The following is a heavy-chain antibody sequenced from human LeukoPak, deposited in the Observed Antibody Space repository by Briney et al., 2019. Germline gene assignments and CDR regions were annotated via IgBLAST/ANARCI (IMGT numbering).Heavy chain of an antibody. Sequence: GGSLRLSCVASGFTFSTYWMSWVRQAPGKGLEWVSSISSSSSYIYYADSVKGRFTISRDNAKNSLYLQMNSLRAEDTAMYYCARGWNSDYFDYWGQGTLVTVSS. V-gene: IGHV3-21*01. CDR2: ISSSSSYI. J-gene: IGHJ4*02. D-gene: IGHD1-7*01. CDR3: ARGWNSDYFDY. CDR1: GFTFSTYW.